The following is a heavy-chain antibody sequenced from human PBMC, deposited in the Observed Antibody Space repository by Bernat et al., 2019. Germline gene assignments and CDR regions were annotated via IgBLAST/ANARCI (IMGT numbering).Heavy chain of an antibody. D-gene: IGHD5/OR15-5a*01. V-gene: IGHV3-74*01. CDR1: GFTFSGDW. Sequence: EVKLVESGGGLIQPGGSLRLSCAASGFTFSGDWMHWVHQVPGKGLVWVSRINGDGTITDYADSVKGRFTISRDNAKNTLYLQMNSLRVEDTAVYYCVRSVSGAAGFFDYWGPGSLVTVSS. CDR2: INGDGTIT. J-gene: IGHJ4*02. CDR3: VRSVSGAAGFFDY.